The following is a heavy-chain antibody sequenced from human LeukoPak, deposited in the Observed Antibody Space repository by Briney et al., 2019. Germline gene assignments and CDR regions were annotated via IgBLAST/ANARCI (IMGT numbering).Heavy chain of an antibody. CDR1: GRSVSSYY. V-gene: IGHV4-59*02. CDR2: IYYSGST. J-gene: IGHJ3*02. D-gene: IGHD7-27*01. Sequence: PSETLSLTCTVSGRSVSSYYWSWIRQPPGKRLEWIGYIYYSGSTKYNPSLKSRVTISVDTSKNQFSLKLSSVTAADTAVYYCAREANNWGSSRAFDIWGQGTMVAVSS. CDR3: AREANNWGSSRAFDI.